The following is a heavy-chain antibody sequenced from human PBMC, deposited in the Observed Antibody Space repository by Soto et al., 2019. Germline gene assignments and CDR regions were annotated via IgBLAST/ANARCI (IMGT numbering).Heavy chain of an antibody. J-gene: IGHJ5*01. D-gene: IGHD3-9*01. CDR2: MHPTQGT. Sequence: PSETLSLTCSVSGASISRYYWTWIRQPPGGELEWIGYMHPTQGTNDNPSLRGRVHMSIDTSMNQFSLRLTSVTAADTAVYYCARVPFVGYFDWLDPWGQGTLVTVSS. CDR1: GASISRYY. CDR3: ARVPFVGYFDWLDP. V-gene: IGHV4-4*08.